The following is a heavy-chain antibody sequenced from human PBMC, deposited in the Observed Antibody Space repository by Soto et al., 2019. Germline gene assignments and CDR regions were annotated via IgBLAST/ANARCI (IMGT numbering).Heavy chain of an antibody. V-gene: IGHV1-8*01. D-gene: IGHD1-1*01. CDR2: MNPNTGIS. CDR3: ARRAETNGWNGFGADKYYFDF. CDR1: GYTFTSYD. Sequence: ASVKVSCKASGYTFTSYDIYWVRQATGQGLEWMGWMNPNTGISGYAQKFQGRVTMTSDTSISTAHMELSSLRSEDTAVYYCARRAETNGWNGFGADKYYFDFWGQGTLVTVSS. J-gene: IGHJ4*02.